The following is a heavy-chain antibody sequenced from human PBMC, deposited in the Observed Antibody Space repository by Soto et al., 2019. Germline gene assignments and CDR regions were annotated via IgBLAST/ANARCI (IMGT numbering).Heavy chain of an antibody. Sequence: EVQLVESGGGLVQPGGSLRLSCAASGFTFRSYWMQWVRQAPGKGLVWVSWINSDGSSTSYADSVKGRFTISRDNAKNTLYLQMNSLRAGDTAVYYCASSGSSVNVDSWGQGTLVTVSS. D-gene: IGHD6-25*01. J-gene: IGHJ4*02. CDR1: GFTFRSYW. CDR3: ASSGSSVNVDS. V-gene: IGHV3-74*01. CDR2: INSDGSST.